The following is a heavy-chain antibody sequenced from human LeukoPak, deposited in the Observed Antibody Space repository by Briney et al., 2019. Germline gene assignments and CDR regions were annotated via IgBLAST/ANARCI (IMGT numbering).Heavy chain of an antibody. J-gene: IGHJ3*02. D-gene: IGHD3-10*01. V-gene: IGHV3-48*02. CDR2: ISGSGSVS. Sequence: PGGSLRLSCALSGFTFSRHSMNWVRQAPGKGLEWISYISGSGSVSYYEDSVKGRFTISRDNAKNSLYLQMNSLRDEDTALYYCARDGGFGFLAAFDIWGQGTMVTVSS. CDR1: GFTFSRHS. CDR3: ARDGGFGFLAAFDI.